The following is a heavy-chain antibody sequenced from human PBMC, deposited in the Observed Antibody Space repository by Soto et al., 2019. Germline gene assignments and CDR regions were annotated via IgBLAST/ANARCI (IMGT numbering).Heavy chain of an antibody. CDR3: AQDLDVVVVVTATRGLDV. V-gene: IGHV3-30*18. J-gene: IGHJ6*02. D-gene: IGHD2-15*01. Sequence: QVQLVESGGGVVQPGRSLRLSCAASGFTFDNYGLHWVRQAPGKGLEWVAVISYDGSKKFYADSVTGRFTISRDNSKNTLYLQMNTLRVEDTAVYYCAQDLDVVVVVTATRGLDVLGQGTTVTVSS. CDR2: ISYDGSKK. CDR1: GFTFDNYG.